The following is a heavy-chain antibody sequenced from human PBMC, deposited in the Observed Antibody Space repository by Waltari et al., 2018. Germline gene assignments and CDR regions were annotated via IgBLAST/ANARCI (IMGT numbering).Heavy chain of an antibody. D-gene: IGHD1-26*01. CDR3: ARVSWDTITRKGIDY. V-gene: IGHV3-7*01. Sequence: EVQLVESGGDLVQPGGALRLSCAAAGLAFSSYCMSWVRQAPGKGLEWVANIKQDGSEKLYVDSVKGRFTISRDNARNSLYLQMNSLRGEDTAVYYCARVSWDTITRKGIDYWGLGTLVIVSS. J-gene: IGHJ4*02. CDR1: GLAFSSYC. CDR2: IKQDGSEK.